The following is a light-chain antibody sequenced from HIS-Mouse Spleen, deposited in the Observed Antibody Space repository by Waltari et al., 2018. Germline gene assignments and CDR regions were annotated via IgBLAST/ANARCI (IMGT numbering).Light chain of an antibody. J-gene: IGLJ2*01. CDR1: ALPKKY. Sequence: SYELTQPPSVSVSPGQTARITCSGDALPKKYAYWYQQKAGQAPLLVIYEDSKRPSGIPERFSGSSSGTMATLTISGAQVEDEADYYWYSTDSSGNHRVFGGGTKLTVL. CDR2: EDS. CDR3: YSTDSSGNHRV. V-gene: IGLV3-10*01.